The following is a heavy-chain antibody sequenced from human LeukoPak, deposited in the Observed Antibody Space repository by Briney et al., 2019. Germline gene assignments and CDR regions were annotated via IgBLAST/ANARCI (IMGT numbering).Heavy chain of an antibody. CDR1: GFTFSSYE. CDR3: ARWDGSGSYYTFGEYYGMDV. CDR2: ISSSGSTI. D-gene: IGHD3-10*01. J-gene: IGHJ6*02. V-gene: IGHV3-48*03. Sequence: GGSLRLSCAASGFTFSSYEMNWVRQAPGKGLEWVSYISSSGSTIYYADSVKGRFTISRDNAKNSLYLQMNSLRAEDTAGYYCARWDGSGSYYTFGEYYGMDVWGQGTTVTVSS.